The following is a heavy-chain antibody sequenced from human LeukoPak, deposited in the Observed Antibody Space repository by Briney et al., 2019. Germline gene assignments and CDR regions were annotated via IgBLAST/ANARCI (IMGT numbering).Heavy chain of an antibody. V-gene: IGHV3-53*01. D-gene: IGHD6-13*01. J-gene: IGHJ5*02. Sequence: GGSLRLSCAASGLTVSSNYMSWIRQAPGKGLEWVSGISSGGSTSYADSVNGRFANSRDNSKHTLYLQMNILTAEDSAVYYCARTGGYRFGPWGRGTLVTVSS. CDR3: ARTGGYRFGP. CDR1: GLTVSSNY. CDR2: ISSGGST.